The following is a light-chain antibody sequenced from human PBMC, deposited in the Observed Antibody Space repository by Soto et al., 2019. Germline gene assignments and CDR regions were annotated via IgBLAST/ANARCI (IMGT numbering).Light chain of an antibody. Sequence: QSVLTQPASVSGSPGHSITISCTGTTSDIGTYIYVSWYQQHAGKAPKLIIYEVSHRPSGVSNRFSGSKSGSTASLTISGLQAEDEANYYCCSSTGISTILFATGTKVTVL. CDR2: EVS. CDR1: TSDIGTYIY. CDR3: CSSTGISTIL. J-gene: IGLJ1*01. V-gene: IGLV2-14*01.